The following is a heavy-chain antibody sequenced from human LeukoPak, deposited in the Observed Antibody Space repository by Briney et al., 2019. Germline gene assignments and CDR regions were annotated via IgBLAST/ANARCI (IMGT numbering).Heavy chain of an antibody. V-gene: IGHV3-30*02. CDR1: RFTFSRYG. Sequence: GGSLRLSWAASRFTFSRYGMHWVRQAPGKALEWVAFIRYDGSNKYYADSVKGRFTISRDNSKNTLFLQMNSLRAEDTAVYYCSRGDSPLLWFGELLHRQGAMDVWGKGTTVTISS. CDR3: SRGDSPLLWFGELLHRQGAMDV. CDR2: IRYDGSNK. D-gene: IGHD3-10*01. J-gene: IGHJ6*03.